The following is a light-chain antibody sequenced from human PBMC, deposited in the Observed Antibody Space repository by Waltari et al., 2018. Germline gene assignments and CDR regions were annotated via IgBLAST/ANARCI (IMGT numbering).Light chain of an antibody. V-gene: IGKV3-11*01. CDR1: QSVRNF. Sequence: EIVLTQSPATLSLSPGQRATLSCRASQSVRNFLAWYQQGPGQSPRLLMYDASNRATGIPARFSGSGSGTDFTLTISSLEPEDVALYYCQQRNYWPLTFGGGTRVEI. CDR2: DAS. J-gene: IGKJ4*01. CDR3: QQRNYWPLT.